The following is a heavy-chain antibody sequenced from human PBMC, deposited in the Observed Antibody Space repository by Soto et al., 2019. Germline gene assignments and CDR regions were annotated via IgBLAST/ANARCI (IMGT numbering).Heavy chain of an antibody. CDR1: GFTFSDYA. V-gene: IGHV3-30*18. CDR2: VSHDGRNT. Sequence: VQLVESGGGVVQPGRSLRLSCAASGFTFSDYAMHWVRQAPGKGLEWVAVVSHDGRNTHYADSVKGRFTISRDSSKNTVSLEVTSLRAGDTAVYYGAKGGRQWLVTSDFNYWGQGALVTVSS. CDR3: AKGGRQWLVTSDFNY. J-gene: IGHJ4*02. D-gene: IGHD6-19*01.